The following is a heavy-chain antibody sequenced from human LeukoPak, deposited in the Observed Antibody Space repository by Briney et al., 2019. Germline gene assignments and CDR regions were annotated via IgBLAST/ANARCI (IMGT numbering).Heavy chain of an antibody. V-gene: IGHV4-38-2*01. CDR3: ASAWAGSSHHFDY. CDR1: GYSISSGYY. Sequence: SETLSLTCAVSGYSISSGYYWGWIRQPPGKGLEWIGSIYHSGSTYYNPSLKSRVTISVDTSKNQFSLKLSSVTAADTAVYYCASAWAGSSHHFDYWGQGTLVTVSS. D-gene: IGHD6-13*01. CDR2: IYHSGST. J-gene: IGHJ4*02.